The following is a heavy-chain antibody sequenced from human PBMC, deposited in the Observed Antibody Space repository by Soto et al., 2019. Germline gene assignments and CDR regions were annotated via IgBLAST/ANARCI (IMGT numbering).Heavy chain of an antibody. CDR2: IIPIFGTA. V-gene: IGHV1-69*06. D-gene: IGHD3-3*01. Sequence: GASVKVSCRASGGTFSSYAISWVRQAPGQGLEWMGGIIPIFGTANYAQKFQGRVTITADKSTSTAYMELSSLRSEDTAVYYCAIYDFWSVELFDPWGQGTLVTVSS. CDR3: AIYDFWSVELFDP. CDR1: GGTFSSYA. J-gene: IGHJ5*02.